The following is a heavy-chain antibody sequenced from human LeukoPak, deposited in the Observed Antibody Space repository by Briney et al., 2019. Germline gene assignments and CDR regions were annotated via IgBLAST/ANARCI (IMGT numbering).Heavy chain of an antibody. V-gene: IGHV3-23*01. CDR2: ISGSGGST. D-gene: IGHD3-10*01. J-gene: IGHJ4*02. Sequence: PGGSLRLSCAASGFTFSSYAMSWVRQAPGKGLEWVSAISGSGGSTYYADSVKGRFTISRDNSKNTLYLQMNSLRAEDTAVYYCAKARPGPTRVRGVGDYWGQGTLVTVSS. CDR1: GFTFSSYA. CDR3: AKARPGPTRVRGVGDY.